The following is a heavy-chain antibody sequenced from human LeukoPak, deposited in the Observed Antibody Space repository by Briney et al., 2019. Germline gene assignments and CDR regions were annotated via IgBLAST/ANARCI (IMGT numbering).Heavy chain of an antibody. J-gene: IGHJ4*02. Sequence: GGSLRLSCAASGFTFSNYGMHWVRQAPGKGLEWVAFIRYDGSNKYYADSVKVRFTISIENSKNTLYLKMNSVRAEDTAVYYCAKVRIAAAPSSFDYWGQGTLVTVSS. V-gene: IGHV3-30*02. D-gene: IGHD6-13*01. CDR1: GFTFSNYG. CDR2: IRYDGSNK. CDR3: AKVRIAAAPSSFDY.